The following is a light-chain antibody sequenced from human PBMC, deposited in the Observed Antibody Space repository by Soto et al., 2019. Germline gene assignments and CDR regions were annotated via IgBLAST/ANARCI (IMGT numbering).Light chain of an antibody. CDR2: GAS. J-gene: IGKJ5*01. Sequence: MVMTQSPATLSVSPGERATLSCRASRTVSDNLAWYQQKPGQAPRLLIYGASIRAPGIPARFSGGGSGTEFTLTITSLQSEDFAVYYCQQYENWPYTFGQGTRLEIK. V-gene: IGKV3-15*01. CDR1: RTVSDN. CDR3: QQYENWPYT.